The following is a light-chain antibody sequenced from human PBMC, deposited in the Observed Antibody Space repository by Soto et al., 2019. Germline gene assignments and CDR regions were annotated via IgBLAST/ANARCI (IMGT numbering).Light chain of an antibody. Sequence: EIVLTQSPDTLSLSPGERATLSCRASQSVSTSSLAWYQQKRGQAPRPLIYGASSRATGTPDRFSGSGSGTDFTLIISRLEPEDFAVYYCQQYGSSVLTFGGGTKVEIK. V-gene: IGKV3-20*01. CDR3: QQYGSSVLT. CDR1: QSVSTSS. CDR2: GAS. J-gene: IGKJ4*01.